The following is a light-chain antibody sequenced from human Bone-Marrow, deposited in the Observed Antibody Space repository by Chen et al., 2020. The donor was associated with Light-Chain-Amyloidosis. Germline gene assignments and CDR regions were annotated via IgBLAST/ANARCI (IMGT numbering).Light chain of an antibody. CDR1: QSVSSGF. J-gene: IGKJ2*01. CDR3: QQYGSSPYT. V-gene: IGKV3-20*01. Sequence: EIVLTQSPGTLSLSPGDRATLPCRASQSVSSGFLAWYQQIPGQAPRLLIHSASSTATGTPDRFRGSGYGTDFILSITRLEPEDFAVYYCQQYGSSPYTFGQGTKLEMK. CDR2: SAS.